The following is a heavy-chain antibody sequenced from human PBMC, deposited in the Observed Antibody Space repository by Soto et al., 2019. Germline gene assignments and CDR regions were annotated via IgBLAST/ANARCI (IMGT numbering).Heavy chain of an antibody. CDR1: GFTFDDYA. CDR3: AKERIAAIWENAFDI. CDR2: ISWNSGSI. D-gene: IGHD2-2*02. J-gene: IGHJ3*02. V-gene: IGHV3-9*01. Sequence: EVQLVESGGGLVQPGRSLRLSCAASGFTFDDYAMHWVRQAPGKGLEWFSGISWNSGSIGYADSVKGRFTISRDNAKTSLYLQMNSLRAEDTALYYCAKERIAAIWENAFDIWGQGTMVTVSS.